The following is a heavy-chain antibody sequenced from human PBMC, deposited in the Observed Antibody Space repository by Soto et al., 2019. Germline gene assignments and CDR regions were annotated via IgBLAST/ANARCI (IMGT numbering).Heavy chain of an antibody. Sequence: QITLKESGPTLVKPTQSLTLTCTFSGFSLTTSGVGVGWIRQSPVKALEWLALIFWDDDKRYSPFLEGRLTITNDTSKNQVVLTISKMGPVDTATYYCAHRLRCSVTSCPRYGFDMWGRGKIVSVSS. CDR3: AHRLRCSVTSCPRYGFDM. V-gene: IGHV2-5*02. D-gene: IGHD2-2*01. J-gene: IGHJ3*02. CDR1: GFSLTTSGVG. CDR2: IFWDDDK.